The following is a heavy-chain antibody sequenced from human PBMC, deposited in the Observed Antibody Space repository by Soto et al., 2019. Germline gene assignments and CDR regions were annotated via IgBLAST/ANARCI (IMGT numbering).Heavy chain of an antibody. CDR3: ARVRDCSGGSCYPGGMDV. V-gene: IGHV1-2*04. D-gene: IGHD2-15*01. Sequence: VASVKVSCKASGYTFTGYYMHWVRQAPGQGLEWMGWINPNSGGTNYAQKFQGWVTMTRDTSISTAYMELSRLRSDDTAVYYCARVRDCSGGSCYPGGMDVWGQGTTVTVSS. CDR2: INPNSGGT. CDR1: GYTFTGYY. J-gene: IGHJ6*02.